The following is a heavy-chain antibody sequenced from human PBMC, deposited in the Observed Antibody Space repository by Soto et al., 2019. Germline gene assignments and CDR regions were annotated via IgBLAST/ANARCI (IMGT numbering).Heavy chain of an antibody. CDR2: ISYDGSNK. D-gene: IGHD2-8*01. CDR1: GFTFSSYG. J-gene: IGHJ6*02. CDR3: AKSLRQGIDCTNGVCYSHWDYYYGMDV. V-gene: IGHV3-30*18. Sequence: PGGSLRLSCAASGFTFSSYGMHWVRQAPGKGLEWVAVISYDGSNKYYADSVKGRFTISRDNSKNTLYLQMNSLRAEDTAVYYCAKSLRQGIDCTNGVCYSHWDYYYGMDVWGQGTTVTVSS.